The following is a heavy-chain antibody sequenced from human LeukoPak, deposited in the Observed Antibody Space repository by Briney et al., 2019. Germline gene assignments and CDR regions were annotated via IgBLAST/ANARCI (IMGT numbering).Heavy chain of an antibody. CDR3: ARDVMGVVVPAAMAVWFDP. CDR2: IYTSGST. CDR1: GGSISSSSYY. J-gene: IGHJ5*02. Sequence: SETLSLTCTVSGGSISSSSYYWGWIRQPAGKGLEWIGRIYTSGSTNYNPSLKSRVTMSVDTSKNQFSLKLSSVTAADTAVYYCARDVMGVVVPAAMAVWFDPWGQGTLVTVSS. V-gene: IGHV4-61*02. D-gene: IGHD2-2*01.